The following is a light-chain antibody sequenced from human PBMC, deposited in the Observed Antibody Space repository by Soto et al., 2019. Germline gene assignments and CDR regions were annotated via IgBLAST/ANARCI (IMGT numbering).Light chain of an antibody. CDR3: QQLNSYPWT. J-gene: IGKJ1*01. CDR2: GAS. Sequence: DIQLTQSPSFLSASVGDRVTITCRASQDISRYLAWYQQKPGKAPKLLIYGASTLQSGVPSRFSGSESGTEFTLTISSLQPEDFATYYCQQLNSYPWTFGQGTKVEIK. CDR1: QDISRY. V-gene: IGKV1-9*01.